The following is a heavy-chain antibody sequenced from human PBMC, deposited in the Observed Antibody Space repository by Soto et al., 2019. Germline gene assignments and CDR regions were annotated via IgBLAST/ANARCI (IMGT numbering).Heavy chain of an antibody. CDR1: GDSVSSDSYY. Sequence: QVQLQASGPGLMQPSETLSLTCTISGDSVSSDSYYWPWIRQSPGKRLEWIGYIHSSESTNYNPSLKGRITISLETSKNHFSLKVTSVTAADTAIYYCARGSVAGTFDYWGQGTLVTVSS. CDR2: IHSSEST. V-gene: IGHV4-61*03. CDR3: ARGSVAGTFDY. J-gene: IGHJ4*02. D-gene: IGHD6-19*01.